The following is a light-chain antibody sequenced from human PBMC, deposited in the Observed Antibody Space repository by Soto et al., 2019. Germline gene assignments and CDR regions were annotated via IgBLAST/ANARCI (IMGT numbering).Light chain of an antibody. J-gene: IGKJ5*01. CDR1: QSISTY. V-gene: IGKV1-39*01. CDR3: QQSDSTPTT. CDR2: RAS. Sequence: DIQMTQSPSSLSASVGDRVTITCRASQSISTYLHWYQQKPGKAPNLLIFRASTLQSGVPSRFSGSGSGTDFTLTISSLQPEDSATYYCQQSDSTPTTFGQGTRL.